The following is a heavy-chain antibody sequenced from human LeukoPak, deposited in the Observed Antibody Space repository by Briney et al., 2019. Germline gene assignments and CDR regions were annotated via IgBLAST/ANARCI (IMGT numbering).Heavy chain of an antibody. CDR2: IYYSGST. V-gene: IGHV4-59*01. CDR1: GGSISSYY. CDR3: ARNGVLGIGYFDY. J-gene: IGHJ4*02. D-gene: IGHD7-27*01. Sequence: SETLSRTCTVSGGSISSYYWSWIRQPPGKGLEWIGYIYYSGSTNYNPSLKSRVTILVDTSKNQFSLKLSSVTAADTAVYYCARNGVLGIGYFDYWGQGTLVTVSS.